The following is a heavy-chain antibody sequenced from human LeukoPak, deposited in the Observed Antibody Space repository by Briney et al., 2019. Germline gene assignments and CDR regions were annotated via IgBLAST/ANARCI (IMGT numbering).Heavy chain of an antibody. J-gene: IGHJ4*02. V-gene: IGHV3-7*01. CDR3: ARDLSFGQDVLDY. CDR2: IKQDGSEK. Sequence: GGSLRLSCAVSGFTFNNYWMSWVRQAPGKGLEWVANIKQDGSEKYYVDSVKGRFTISRDNAKNSVYPQMNSLRAEDTAIYYCARDLSFGQDVLDYWGQGTLVTVSS. CDR1: GFTFNNYW. D-gene: IGHD3-16*01.